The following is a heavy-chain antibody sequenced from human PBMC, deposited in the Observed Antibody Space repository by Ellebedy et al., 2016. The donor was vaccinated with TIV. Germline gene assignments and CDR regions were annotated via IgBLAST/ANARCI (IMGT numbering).Heavy chain of an antibody. CDR2: LFVNGAT. V-gene: IGHV3-53*01. CDR3: ARDLTNHYYTMDV. D-gene: IGHD3-10*01. J-gene: IGHJ6*02. Sequence: GGSLRLSCTVSGFSVRSNYMSWVRQAPGKGLEWVSALFVNGATFYSDAVKGRYTISRDESKNTMYLQRNSLRAEDTAVYYCARDLTNHYYTMDVWGQGTTVTVSS. CDR1: GFSVRSNY.